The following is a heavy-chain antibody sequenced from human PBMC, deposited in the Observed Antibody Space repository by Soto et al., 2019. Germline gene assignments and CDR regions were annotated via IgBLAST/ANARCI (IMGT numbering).Heavy chain of an antibody. D-gene: IGHD6-6*01. J-gene: IGHJ3*02. CDR2: MNPNSGGT. CDR1: GYTFTSYD. Sequence: ASVKVSCKASGYTFTSYDINWVRQATGQGLEWMGWMNPNSGGTNYAQKFQGWVTMTRDTSISTAYMELSRLRSDDTAVYYCAAYSSSSSAFDIWGQGTMVTVSS. V-gene: IGHV1-2*04. CDR3: AAYSSSSSAFDI.